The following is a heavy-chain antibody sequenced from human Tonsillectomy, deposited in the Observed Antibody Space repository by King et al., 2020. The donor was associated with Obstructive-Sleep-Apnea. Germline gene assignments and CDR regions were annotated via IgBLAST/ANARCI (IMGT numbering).Heavy chain of an antibody. J-gene: IGHJ5*02. D-gene: IGHD3-9*01. V-gene: IGHV4-59*01. CDR2: IYYIGST. CDR3: ATSGVDVLTGYFNWFDP. Sequence: QLQESGPGLVKPSETLSLTCTVSGGSISGYYWSWIRQPPGKGLEWIGYIYYIGSTNYNPSLRSRVTISVDTSKNQFSLRLSSVTAADTAVYYCATSGVDVLTGYFNWFDPWGQGTLVTVSS. CDR1: GGSISGYY.